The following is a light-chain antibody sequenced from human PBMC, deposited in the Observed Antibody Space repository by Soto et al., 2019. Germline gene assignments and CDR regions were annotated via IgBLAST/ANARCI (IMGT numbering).Light chain of an antibody. CDR2: GNS. V-gene: IGLV1-40*01. CDR1: SSNIGAGYD. J-gene: IGLJ2*01. CDR3: QSYDSSLSGHVV. Sequence: QSVLTQPPSVSGAPGQRVTISCTGSSSNIGAGYDVHWYQQLPGTAPKLLIYGNSNRPSGVPDRFSGSKSATSASLAITGIQAEDEADYYCQSYDSSLSGHVVFGGGTKVTVL.